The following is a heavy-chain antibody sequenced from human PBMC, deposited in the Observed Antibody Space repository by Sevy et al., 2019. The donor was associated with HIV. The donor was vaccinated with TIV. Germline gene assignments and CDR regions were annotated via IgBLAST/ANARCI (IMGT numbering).Heavy chain of an antibody. CDR3: TSETTCCVASGPVRGDI. Sequence: GGSLRLSCAASIFTFNIYGMQWVRQAPGKGLEWVAYMGTDGLTTYYADSVKGRFTISRVSSKNTLYLQMNSLRIEDAALYYCTSETTCCVASGPVRGDIWGQGTMVTVSS. V-gene: IGHV3-30*02. D-gene: IGHD1-1*01. CDR2: MGTDGLTT. CDR1: IFTFNIYG. J-gene: IGHJ3*02.